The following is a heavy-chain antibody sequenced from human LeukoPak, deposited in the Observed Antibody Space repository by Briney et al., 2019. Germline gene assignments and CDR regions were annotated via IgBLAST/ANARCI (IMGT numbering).Heavy chain of an antibody. D-gene: IGHD6-6*01. CDR2: IYYSGST. CDR1: GESISSYY. Sequence: SETLSLTCSVSGESISSYYWSWIRQPAGKGLEWIGFIYYSGSTNYNPSLKSRVTISVDTSKNQFSLKLSSVTAADTAVYYCARGAYSSSEPYDYWGQGTLVTVSS. V-gene: IGHV4-59*01. CDR3: ARGAYSSSEPYDY. J-gene: IGHJ4*02.